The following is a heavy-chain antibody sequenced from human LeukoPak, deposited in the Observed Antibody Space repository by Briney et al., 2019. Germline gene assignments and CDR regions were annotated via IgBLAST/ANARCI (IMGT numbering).Heavy chain of an antibody. V-gene: IGHV3-23*01. CDR2: ISGGAGGA. J-gene: IGHJ4*02. D-gene: IGHD3-10*01. CDR3: AKDGGYGSGSYYPDY. CDR1: GFTFSSYA. Sequence: GGSLSLSCAASGFTFSSYAMNWVRRAPGKGLEWVSSISGGAGGASYADSVKGRFTMSRDNSKNTLYLQMNSLRAEDTAVYYCAKDGGYGSGSYYPDYWGQGTLVTVSS.